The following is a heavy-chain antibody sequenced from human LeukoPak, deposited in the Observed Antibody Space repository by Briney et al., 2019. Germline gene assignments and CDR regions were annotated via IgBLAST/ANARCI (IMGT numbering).Heavy chain of an antibody. J-gene: IGHJ6*03. Sequence: PGGSLRLSCAASGFIFDDYAMHWVRQAPGKGLEWVSGISWDSGYIDYADSVKGRFTISRDNAKNSLYLQMNSLRTEDTALYYCAKDGHRGYTYVGYMDVWGKGTTVTVSS. CDR3: AKDGHRGYTYVGYMDV. CDR2: ISWDSGYI. D-gene: IGHD5-12*01. CDR1: GFIFDDYA. V-gene: IGHV3-9*01.